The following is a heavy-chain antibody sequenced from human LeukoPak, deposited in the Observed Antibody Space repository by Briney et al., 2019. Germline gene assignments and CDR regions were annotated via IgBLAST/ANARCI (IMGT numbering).Heavy chain of an antibody. CDR2: IYTSGST. Sequence: SETLSLTCTVSGGSISSGSYYWSWLRQPAGKGLEWIGRIYTSGSTNYNPSLKSRVTISVDTSKNQFSLKLSSVTAADTAVYYCARGVVPAAKGNWFDPWGQGTLVTVSS. CDR1: GGSISSGSYY. D-gene: IGHD2-2*01. J-gene: IGHJ5*02. CDR3: ARGVVPAAKGNWFDP. V-gene: IGHV4-61*02.